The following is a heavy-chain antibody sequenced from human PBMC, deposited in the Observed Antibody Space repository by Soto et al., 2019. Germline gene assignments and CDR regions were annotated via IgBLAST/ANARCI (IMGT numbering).Heavy chain of an antibody. CDR3: ARPYSSGWYGDLDY. J-gene: IGHJ4*02. CDR1: GFTFSSYA. Sequence: GGSLRLSCTASGFTFSSYAMHWVRQAPGKGLEWVAVISYDGSNKYYADSVKGRFTISRDNAKNTMYLQMNSLRVEDTAVYYCARPYSSGWYGDLDYWGQGTLVTVSS. V-gene: IGHV3-30-3*01. D-gene: IGHD6-19*01. CDR2: ISYDGSNK.